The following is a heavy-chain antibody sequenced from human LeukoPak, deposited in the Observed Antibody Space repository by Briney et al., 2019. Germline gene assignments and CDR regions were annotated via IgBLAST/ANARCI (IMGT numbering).Heavy chain of an antibody. Sequence: GGSLRLSCSASGFTFSSYGMHWVRQAPGKGLEWVAFIRYDGSNKYYADSVKGRFTISRDNSKNTLYLQMNSLRAEDTAVYYCAKDLTYSWYLYMDVWGKGTTVTVSS. J-gene: IGHJ6*03. CDR3: AKDLTYSWYLYMDV. V-gene: IGHV3-30*02. D-gene: IGHD6-13*01. CDR2: IRYDGSNK. CDR1: GFTFSSYG.